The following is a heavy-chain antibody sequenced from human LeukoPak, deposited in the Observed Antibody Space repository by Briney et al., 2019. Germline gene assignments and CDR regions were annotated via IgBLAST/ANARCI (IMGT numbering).Heavy chain of an antibody. CDR1: GYSFTCHF. CDR2: INPKSGGT. V-gene: IGHV1-2*02. CDR3: ARNLWFGESSDAFDM. J-gene: IGHJ3*02. Sequence: VKVSCKASGYSFTCHFMHWVRQARGQGLEWMGWINPKSGGTNDAQRLRGRTTITGDTSISTAYMEMSRLRSDNTAVYYCARNLWFGESSDAFDMWGEGKMFTVSS. D-gene: IGHD3-10*01.